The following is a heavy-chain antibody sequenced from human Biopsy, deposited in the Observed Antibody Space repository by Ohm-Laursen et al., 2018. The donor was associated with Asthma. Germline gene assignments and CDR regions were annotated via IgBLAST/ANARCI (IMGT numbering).Heavy chain of an antibody. CDR2: ISKDASTQ. V-gene: IGHV3-30*01. J-gene: IGHJ3*02. Sequence: SLRLSCSASGFSFSNFAIHWVRQAPGKGLEWVGVISKDASTQDYADSVKGRLTMARDNSKNTLDLQMDSLREEDTAVYYCVRDGTDDAFDIWGQGTVVSVSS. D-gene: IGHD1-1*01. CDR3: VRDGTDDAFDI. CDR1: GFSFSNFA.